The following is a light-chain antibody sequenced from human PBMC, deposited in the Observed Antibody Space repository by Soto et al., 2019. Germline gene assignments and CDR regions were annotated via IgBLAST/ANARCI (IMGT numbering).Light chain of an antibody. J-gene: IGLJ2*01. CDR2: LNSDGSH. V-gene: IGLV4-69*01. Sequence: QPVLTQSPSASASLGASVKLTCTLSSGHSNYAIAWHQQQSEKGPRYLMKLNSDGSHSKGDGIPDRFSGSSSGAERYLTISRLQSEDEADYDCQTWGSGIVVFGGGPKLTVL. CDR1: SGHSNYA. CDR3: QTWGSGIVV.